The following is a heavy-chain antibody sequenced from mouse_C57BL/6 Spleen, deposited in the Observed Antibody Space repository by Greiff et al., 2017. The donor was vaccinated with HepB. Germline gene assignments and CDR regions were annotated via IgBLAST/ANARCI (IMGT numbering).Heavy chain of an antibody. D-gene: IGHD2-2*01. CDR2: INPNNGGT. Sequence: VQLQQSGPELVKPGASVKMSCKASGYTFTDYNMHWVKQSHGKSLEWIGYINPNNGGTSYNQKFKGKATLTVNKSSSTAYMELRSLTSEDSAVYYCARGDGYDEVFDYWGQGTTLTVSS. J-gene: IGHJ2*01. CDR3: ARGDGYDEVFDY. CDR1: GYTFTDYN. V-gene: IGHV1-22*01.